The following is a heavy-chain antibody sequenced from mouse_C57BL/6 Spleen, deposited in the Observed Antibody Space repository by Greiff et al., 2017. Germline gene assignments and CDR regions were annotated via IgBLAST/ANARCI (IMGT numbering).Heavy chain of an antibody. Sequence: VQLKQSGPVLVKPGASVKMSCKASGYTFTDYYMNWVKQSHGKSLEWIGVINPYNGGTSYNQKFKGKGTLTVDKSSRTAYMELNSLTSEDSAVFYCARGDYYGSSLCVYWRKGPTLTLPT. V-gene: IGHV1-19*01. CDR1: GYTFTDYY. D-gene: IGHD1-1*01. CDR2: INPYNGGT. J-gene: IGHJ2*01. CDR3: ARGDYYGSSLCVY.